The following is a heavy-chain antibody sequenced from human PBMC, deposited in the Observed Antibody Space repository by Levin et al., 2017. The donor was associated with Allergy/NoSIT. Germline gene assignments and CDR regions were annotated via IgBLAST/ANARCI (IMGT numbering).Heavy chain of an antibody. CDR1: GFSLSTSGVG. J-gene: IGHJ3*02. CDR3: AHAGVLPLGRTGTTHAFDI. CDR2: IYWDDDK. Sequence: SGPTLVKPTQTLTLTCTFSGFSLSTSGVGVGWIRQPPGKALEWLALIYWDDDKRYSPSLKSRLTITKDTSKNQVVLTMTNMDPVDTATYYCAHAGVLPLGRTGTTHAFDIWGQGTMVTVSS. D-gene: IGHD1-1*01. V-gene: IGHV2-5*02.